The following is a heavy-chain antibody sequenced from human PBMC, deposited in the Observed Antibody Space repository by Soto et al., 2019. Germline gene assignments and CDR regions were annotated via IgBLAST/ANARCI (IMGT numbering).Heavy chain of an antibody. V-gene: IGHV1-18*01. J-gene: IGHJ6*03. Sequence: ASVKVSCKASGYTFTSYGISWVRQAPGQGLEWMGWISAYNGNTNYAQKLQGRVTMTTDTSTSTAYMELRSLRSDDTAVYYCARGLPHDQWYYYYMDVWGKGTTVTVSS. D-gene: IGHD6-19*01. CDR3: ARGLPHDQWYYYYMDV. CDR1: GYTFTSYG. CDR2: ISAYNGNT.